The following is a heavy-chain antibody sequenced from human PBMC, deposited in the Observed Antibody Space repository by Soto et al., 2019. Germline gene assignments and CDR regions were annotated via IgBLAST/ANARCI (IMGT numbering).Heavy chain of an antibody. J-gene: IGHJ3*02. Sequence: EVQLLESGGGLVQPGGSLRLSCAASGFTFSSYAMSWVRQAPGKGLEWVSAISGSGGSTYYADSVKGRFTISRDNSKNTLYLQMNSLRAEDTAVYYCAIGMYYDYVWGSYRLNDAFDIWGQGTMVTVSS. CDR2: ISGSGGST. CDR1: GFTFSSYA. CDR3: AIGMYYDYVWGSYRLNDAFDI. D-gene: IGHD3-16*02. V-gene: IGHV3-23*01.